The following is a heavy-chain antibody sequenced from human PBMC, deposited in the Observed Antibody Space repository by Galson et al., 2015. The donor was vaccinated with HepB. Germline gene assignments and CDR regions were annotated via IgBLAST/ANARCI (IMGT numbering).Heavy chain of an antibody. CDR3: ARHNLLGLLSVERITRVRGVIKWFDP. J-gene: IGHJ5*02. CDR2: IYYSGST. Sequence: ETLSLTCTVSGGSISSSSYYWGWIRQPPGKGLEWIGSIYYSGSTYYNPSLKSRVTISVDTSKNQFSLKLSSVTAADTAVYYCARHNLLGLLSVERITRVRGVIKWFDPWGQGTLVTVSS. D-gene: IGHD3-10*01. CDR1: GGSISSSSYY. V-gene: IGHV4-39*01.